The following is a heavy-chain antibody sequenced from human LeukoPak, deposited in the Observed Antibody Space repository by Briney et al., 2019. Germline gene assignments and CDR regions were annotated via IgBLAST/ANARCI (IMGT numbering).Heavy chain of an antibody. CDR1: GFTFSSYS. CDR3: ARVTGRVDTAMVKSDY. D-gene: IGHD5-18*01. CDR2: ISSSSSYI. J-gene: IGHJ4*02. V-gene: IGHV3-21*01. Sequence: GGSLRLXCAASGFTFSSYSMNWVRQAPGKGLEWVSSISSSSSYIYYADSVKGRFTISRDNAKNSLYLQMNSPRAEDTAVYYCARVTGRVDTAMVKSDYWGQGTLVTVSS.